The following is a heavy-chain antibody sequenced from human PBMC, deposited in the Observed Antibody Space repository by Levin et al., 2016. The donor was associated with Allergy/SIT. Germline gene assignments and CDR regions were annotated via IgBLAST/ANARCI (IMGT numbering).Heavy chain of an antibody. Sequence: WIRQPPGKGLEWVSGISGSGGSTYYADSVKGRFTISRDNSKNTLYLQMNSLRAEDTAVYYCAKDQYSGYDTDAFDIWGQGTMVTVSS. CDR3: AKDQYSGYDTDAFDI. CDR2: ISGSGGST. D-gene: IGHD5-12*01. V-gene: IGHV3-23*01. J-gene: IGHJ3*02.